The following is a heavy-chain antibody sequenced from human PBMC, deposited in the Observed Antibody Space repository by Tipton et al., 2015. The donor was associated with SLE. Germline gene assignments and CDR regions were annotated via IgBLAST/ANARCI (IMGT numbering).Heavy chain of an antibody. CDR1: GYSISSGGHC. CDR2: IHQGGST. V-gene: IGHV4-30-2*01. Sequence: TLSLTCAVSGYSISSGGHCWTWIRQPPGKGLEWIGYIHQGGSTYYRPSLESRVTMSLDRSKNQFSLKLSSVTAADTAVYYCARGCDDVGINWFDPWGQGTLVTVSS. D-gene: IGHD1-26*01. J-gene: IGHJ5*02. CDR3: ARGCDDVGINWFDP.